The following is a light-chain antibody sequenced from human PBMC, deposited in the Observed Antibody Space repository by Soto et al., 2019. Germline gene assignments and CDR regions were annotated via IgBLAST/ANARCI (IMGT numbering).Light chain of an antibody. J-gene: IGKJ1*01. CDR1: QSVSSN. V-gene: IGKV3-15*01. CDR2: GAS. Sequence: PATLSVSPGERATLSCRASQSVSSNLAWYQQKPGQAPRLLIYGASTRATGIPARFSGSGSGTEFTLTISSLQSEDFAVYYCQQYNNWTPTFGQGTKVDIK. CDR3: QQYNNWTPT.